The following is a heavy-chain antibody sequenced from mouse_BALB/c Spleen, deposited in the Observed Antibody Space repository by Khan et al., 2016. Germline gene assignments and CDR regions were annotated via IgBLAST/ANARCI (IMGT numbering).Heavy chain of an antibody. V-gene: IGHV2-2*01. Sequence: QVQLQQSGPGLVQPSQSLSITCTVSGFSITSYGVHWVRQPPGKGLEWLGVIWSGRDTDYNAAFIFRLSINKDNSKSQVFFKMNSLQPDDTAIYYCVRVPVYYGSSLYGMDYWGQGTSVTVSS. CDR1: GFSITSYG. J-gene: IGHJ4*01. CDR3: VRVPVYYGSSLYGMDY. D-gene: IGHD1-1*01. CDR2: IWSGRDT.